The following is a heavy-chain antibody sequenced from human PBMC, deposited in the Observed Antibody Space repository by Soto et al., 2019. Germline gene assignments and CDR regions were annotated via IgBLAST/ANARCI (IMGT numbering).Heavy chain of an antibody. CDR3: ASIRITMVRGKVYWFDP. Sequence: SLTCAVYGGSFSGYYWSWIRQPPGKGLEWIGEINHSGSTNYNPSLKSRVTISVDTSKNQFSLKLSSVTAADTAVYYCASIRITMVRGKVYWFDPWGQGTLVTVSS. CDR2: INHSGST. D-gene: IGHD3-10*01. CDR1: GGSFSGYY. J-gene: IGHJ5*02. V-gene: IGHV4-34*01.